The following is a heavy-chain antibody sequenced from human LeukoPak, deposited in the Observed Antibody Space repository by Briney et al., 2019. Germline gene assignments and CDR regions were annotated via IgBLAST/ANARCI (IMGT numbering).Heavy chain of an antibody. V-gene: IGHV3-23*01. J-gene: IGHJ4*02. CDR2: ISGSGGNT. Sequence: PGGSLRLSCAASGFTFSSYAMSWVRQAPGKGLEWVSAISGSGGNTYYADSVKGRFTISRDNSKNTLYLQMNSLRAEDTAVYYCAKTEGLVVVTATSPSWYFDYWGQGTLVTVSS. D-gene: IGHD2-21*02. CDR3: AKTEGLVVVTATSPSWYFDY. CDR1: GFTFSSYA.